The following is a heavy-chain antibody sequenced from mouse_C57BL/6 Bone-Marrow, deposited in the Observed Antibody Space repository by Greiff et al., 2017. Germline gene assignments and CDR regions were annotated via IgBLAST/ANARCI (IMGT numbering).Heavy chain of an antibody. V-gene: IGHV5-9*01. CDR3: SRQVTTVLATKYFDV. J-gene: IGHJ1*03. Sequence: EVMLVESGGGLVKPGGSLKLSCAASGFTFSSYTMSWVRQTPEKRLQWVAAISGGGGNTYYPDSVLGRFTLSRDNDKNLLYLQMSSLRSEDTVLYYCSRQVTTVLATKYFDVWGTGTTVTVSS. D-gene: IGHD1-1*01. CDR2: ISGGGGNT. CDR1: GFTFSSYT.